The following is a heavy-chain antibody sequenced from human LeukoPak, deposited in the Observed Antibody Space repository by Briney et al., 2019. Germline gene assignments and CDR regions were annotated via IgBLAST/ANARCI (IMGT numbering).Heavy chain of an antibody. CDR2: ISSSSSTI. Sequence: GSLRLSCAASEFTFSSYSMNWVRQAPGKGLEWVSYISSSSSTIYYADSVKGRFTISRDNAKNSLYLQMNSLRDEDTAVYYCARDQTPHYYDSSGYYRNDAFDIWGQGTMVTVSS. CDR3: ARDQTPHYYDSSGYYRNDAFDI. J-gene: IGHJ3*02. D-gene: IGHD3-22*01. V-gene: IGHV3-48*02. CDR1: EFTFSSYS.